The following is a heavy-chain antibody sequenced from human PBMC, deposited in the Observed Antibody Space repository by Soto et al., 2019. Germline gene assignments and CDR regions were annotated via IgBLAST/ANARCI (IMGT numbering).Heavy chain of an antibody. D-gene: IGHD3-10*01. V-gene: IGHV1-69*13. CDR1: GYTFTSYY. J-gene: IGHJ4*02. CDR3: AISYGSGYRAFDS. Sequence: SVKVSCKASGYTFTSYYMHWVRQAPGQGLEWMGGIIPIFGTANYAQKFRGRVTMTADESTSTAYMELRSLRSEDTAMYFCAISYGSGYRAFDSWGQGALVTVSS. CDR2: IIPIFGTA.